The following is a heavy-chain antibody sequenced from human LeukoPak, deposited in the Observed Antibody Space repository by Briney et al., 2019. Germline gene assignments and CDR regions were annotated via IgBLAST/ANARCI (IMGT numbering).Heavy chain of an antibody. V-gene: IGHV3-48*03. CDR2: ITSSGGTI. CDR3: AKETYYDSSGYIDY. D-gene: IGHD3-22*01. CDR1: GFTFTNYE. J-gene: IGHJ4*02. Sequence: GGSLRLSCAASGFTFTNYEMNWFRQAPGKGLEWVSYITSSGGTIYYADSVKGRFTISRDNSKNTLYLQMNSLRAEDTAVYYCAKETYYDSSGYIDYWGQGTLVTVSS.